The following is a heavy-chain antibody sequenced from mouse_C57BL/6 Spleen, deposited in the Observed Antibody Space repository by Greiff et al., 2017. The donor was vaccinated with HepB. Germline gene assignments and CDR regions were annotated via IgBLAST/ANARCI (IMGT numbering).Heavy chain of an antibody. J-gene: IGHJ2*01. D-gene: IGHD2-4*01. CDR2: IYPGDGDT. Sequence: QVQLKESGPELVKPGASVKISCKASGYAFSSAWMNWVKQRPGKGLEWIGRIYPGDGDTNYNGKFKGKATLTADKSSSTAYMQLSSLTSEDSAVYYCARDYDYDGRGIDYWGQGTTLTVSS. CDR3: ARDYDYDGRGIDY. CDR1: GYAFSSAW. V-gene: IGHV1-82*01.